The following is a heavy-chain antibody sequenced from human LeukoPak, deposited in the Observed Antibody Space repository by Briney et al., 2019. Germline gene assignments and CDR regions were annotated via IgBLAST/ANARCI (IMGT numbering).Heavy chain of an antibody. Sequence: PSETLSLTCTVSGGSISSYYWSWIRQPPGKGLEWIGYIYYSGSTNYNPSLKSRVTISVDTSKNQFSLKLSSVTAADTAVYYCARAGKFGESYDYWGQGTLVTVSS. CDR3: ARAGKFGESYDY. D-gene: IGHD3-10*01. CDR1: GGSISSYY. J-gene: IGHJ4*02. CDR2: IYYSGST. V-gene: IGHV4-59*01.